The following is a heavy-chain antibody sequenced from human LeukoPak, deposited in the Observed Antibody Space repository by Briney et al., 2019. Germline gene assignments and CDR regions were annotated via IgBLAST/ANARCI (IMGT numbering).Heavy chain of an antibody. V-gene: IGHV3-23*01. CDR2: ISGSGGST. D-gene: IGHD3-22*01. CDR1: GFTFSSYA. CDR3: AKLTYYYDSSGPFDY. J-gene: IGHJ4*02. Sequence: PGGSLSLSCAASGFTFSSYAMSWVRQAPGKGLEWVSAISGSGGSTYYADSVKGRFTISRDNSKNTLYLQMNSLRAEDTAVYYCAKLTYYYDSSGPFDYWGQGTLVTVSS.